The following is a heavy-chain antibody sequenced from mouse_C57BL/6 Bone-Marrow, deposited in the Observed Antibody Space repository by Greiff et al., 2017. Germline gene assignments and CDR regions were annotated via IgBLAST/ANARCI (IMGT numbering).Heavy chain of an antibody. CDR3: ARILPIYYCGYFDY. J-gene: IGHJ2*01. Sequence: QVQLQQPGAELVMPGASVKLSCKASGYTFTSYWMHWVKQRPGQGLEWIGEIDPSDSYTNYNQKFKGKSTLTVDKSSSTAYMQLSSLTSEDSAVYYCARILPIYYCGYFDYWGQGTTLTVSS. D-gene: IGHD1-1*01. V-gene: IGHV1-69*01. CDR2: IDPSDSYT. CDR1: GYTFTSYW.